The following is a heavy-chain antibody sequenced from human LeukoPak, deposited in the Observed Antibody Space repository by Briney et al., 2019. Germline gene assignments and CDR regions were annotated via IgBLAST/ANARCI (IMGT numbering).Heavy chain of an antibody. CDR1: GFTFSSYW. V-gene: IGHV3-7*01. CDR3: ARDLDYSSGWSFDY. CDR2: IKQDGSEK. J-gene: IGHJ4*02. Sequence: GGSLRLSCAASGFTFSSYWMSWVRQAPGKGLEWVANIKQDGSEKYYVDSVKGRFTISRDNAKNSLYLQMNSLRAEDTAVYYCARDLDYSSGWSFDYWGQGTLVTVSS. D-gene: IGHD6-19*01.